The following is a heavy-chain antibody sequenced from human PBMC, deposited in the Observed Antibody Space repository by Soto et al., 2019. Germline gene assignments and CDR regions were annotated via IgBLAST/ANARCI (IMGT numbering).Heavy chain of an antibody. V-gene: IGHV1-69*02. J-gene: IGHJ4*02. CDR3: VKDAPIVSVLSGHDGIDS. D-gene: IGHD5-12*01. Sequence: QVQLVQSGAEVKKPGSSVKVSCKASGGTFSNHIITWVRQAPGQGPEWMGRIIPMLDITNYAQKFQGRVTISADKATTTTYMRVSSMRPEDTAMYYCVKDAPIVSVLSGHDGIDSWGQGTPVTVSS. CDR2: IIPMLDIT. CDR1: GGTFSNHI.